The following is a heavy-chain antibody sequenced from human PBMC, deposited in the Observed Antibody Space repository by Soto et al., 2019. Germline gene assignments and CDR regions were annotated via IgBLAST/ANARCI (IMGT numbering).Heavy chain of an antibody. Sequence: SETLSLTCTVSGGSVSSSSYYWGWIRQPPGKGLWWIGSIYYSGSTYYNPSLTSRVTISIDTSKNHFSRTLTPVTAADTALYYCASLVEYIWNYANYWGQGTQVTFSS. CDR2: IYYSGST. D-gene: IGHD1-7*01. CDR3: ASLVEYIWNYANY. J-gene: IGHJ4*02. CDR1: GGSVSSSSYY. V-gene: IGHV4-39*02.